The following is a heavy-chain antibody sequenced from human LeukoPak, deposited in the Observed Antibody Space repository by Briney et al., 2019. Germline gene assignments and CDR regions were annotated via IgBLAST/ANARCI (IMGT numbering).Heavy chain of an antibody. J-gene: IGHJ4*02. CDR2: IYYSGST. CDR1: GGSISSGGYY. V-gene: IGHV4-31*03. Sequence: SQTLSLTCTVSGGSISSGGYYWSWIRQHPGKGLEWLGCIYYSGSTYYNPSLKSRVTISVDTSKNQFSLKLSSVTAADTAVYYCARGRRDYDSSGYYFDYWGQGTLVTVSS. D-gene: IGHD3-22*01. CDR3: ARGRRDYDSSGYYFDY.